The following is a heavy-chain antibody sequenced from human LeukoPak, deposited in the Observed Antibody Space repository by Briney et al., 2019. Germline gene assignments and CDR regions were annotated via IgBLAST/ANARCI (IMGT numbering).Heavy chain of an antibody. V-gene: IGHV1-46*01. CDR2: INPSGDST. CDR3: ARDSAYSI. J-gene: IGHJ4*02. D-gene: IGHD6-13*01. Sequence: ASMKVSCKASGYTFTGYYMHWVRQAPGQGLEWMGIINPSGDSTSYEQRFQGRLTMTRDTSTNIVYMELSSLRSEDTAVYYCARDSAYSIWGQGTLVTVSS. CDR1: GYTFTGYY.